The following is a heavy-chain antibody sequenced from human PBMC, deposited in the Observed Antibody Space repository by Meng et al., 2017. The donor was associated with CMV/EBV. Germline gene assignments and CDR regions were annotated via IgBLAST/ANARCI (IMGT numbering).Heavy chain of an antibody. D-gene: IGHD6-25*01. CDR2: INPNSGGT. CDR3: ASYPGYSGDRAFDI. Sequence: ASVKVSCKASGYTFTGYYMHWVRQAPGQGLEWMGWINPNSGGTNYAQKFQGRVTITADKSTSTAYMELSSLRSEDTAVYYCASYPGYSGDRAFDIWGQGTMVTVSS. V-gene: IGHV1-2*02. CDR1: GYTFTGYY. J-gene: IGHJ3*02.